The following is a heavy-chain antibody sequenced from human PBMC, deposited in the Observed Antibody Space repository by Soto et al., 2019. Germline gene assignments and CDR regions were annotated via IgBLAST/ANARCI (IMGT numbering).Heavy chain of an antibody. CDR1: GGSVSSGSYY. CDR3: ARVLGWELSCDY. Sequence: PSETLSLTCTVSGGSVSSGSYYWSWIRQPPGKGLEWIGYIYYSGSTNYNPSLKSRVTISVDTSKNQFSLKLSSVTAADTAVYYCARVLGWELSCDYWGQGTLVTVSS. J-gene: IGHJ4*02. V-gene: IGHV4-61*01. D-gene: IGHD1-26*01. CDR2: IYYSGST.